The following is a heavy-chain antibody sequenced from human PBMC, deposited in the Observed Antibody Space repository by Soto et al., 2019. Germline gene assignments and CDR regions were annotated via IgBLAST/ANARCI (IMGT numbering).Heavy chain of an antibody. D-gene: IGHD3-3*01. CDR1: GFTVSNNY. Sequence: GGSLRLSCAASGFTVSNNYMSWVRQAPGKGLEWVSVIYSGGSTYYADSVKGRFTISRDNSKNTLYLQMNSLRAEDTAVYYCARHRSGFWSGYSWDYWGQGTLVTVSS. CDR2: IYSGGST. CDR3: ARHRSGFWSGYSWDY. V-gene: IGHV3-66*04. J-gene: IGHJ4*02.